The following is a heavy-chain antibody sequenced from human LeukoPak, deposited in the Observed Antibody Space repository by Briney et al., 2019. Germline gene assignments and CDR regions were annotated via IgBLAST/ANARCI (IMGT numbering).Heavy chain of an antibody. CDR2: IIPIFGTA. CDR1: GGTFSSYA. Sequence: SVKVSCKASGGTFSSYAISWVRQAPGQGLEWMGGIIPIFGTANYAQKFQGRVTITADESTSTAYMELSSLRSEDTAVYYCARARFASFNYYYYYMDVWGKGTTVTISS. V-gene: IGHV1-69*01. CDR3: ARARFASFNYYYYYMDV. J-gene: IGHJ6*03.